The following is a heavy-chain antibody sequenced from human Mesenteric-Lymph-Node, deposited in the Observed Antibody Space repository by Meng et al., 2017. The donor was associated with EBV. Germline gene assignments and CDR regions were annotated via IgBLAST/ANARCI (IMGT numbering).Heavy chain of an antibody. CDR2: IYYSGST. CDR3: ARDRGIAAADY. CDR1: GGSISSSSYY. D-gene: IGHD6-13*01. Sequence: QLQLQESGPGLLKPSETLSLTCTVSGGSISSSSYYWGWIRQPPGKGLEWIGSIYYSGSTYYNPSLKSRVTISVDTSKNQFSLKLSSVTAADTAVYYCARDRGIAAADYWGQGTLVTVSS. V-gene: IGHV4-39*07. J-gene: IGHJ4*02.